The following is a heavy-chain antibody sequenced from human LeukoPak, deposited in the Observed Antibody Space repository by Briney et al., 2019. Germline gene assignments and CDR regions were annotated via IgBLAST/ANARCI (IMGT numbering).Heavy chain of an antibody. CDR1: GFTFNSFW. Sequence: TGGSLRLSCAASGFTFNSFWMHWVRHAPGKGLVWVARIKGDGITTNYADPTKGRFTVSRDNAKNTVYLQMNSLRAEDTAVYYCAKDLHEIAADYWGQGTLVTVAS. D-gene: IGHD2-21*01. CDR3: AKDLHEIAADY. J-gene: IGHJ4*02. V-gene: IGHV3-74*01. CDR2: IKGDGITT.